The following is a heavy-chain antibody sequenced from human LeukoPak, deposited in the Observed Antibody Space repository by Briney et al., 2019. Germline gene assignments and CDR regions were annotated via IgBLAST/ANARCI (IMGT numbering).Heavy chain of an antibody. CDR1: GYTFTRYD. J-gene: IGHJ6*02. Sequence: GASVKVSCKASGYTFTRYDINWVRQATGQGLEWMGWMNPNSGNTGYAQKFQGRVTMTRNTSISTAYMELSSLRSEDTAVYYCARGGAYSELDYYYGMDVWGQGTTVTVSS. V-gene: IGHV1-8*01. CDR3: ARGGAYSELDYYYGMDV. D-gene: IGHD2-21*01. CDR2: MNPNSGNT.